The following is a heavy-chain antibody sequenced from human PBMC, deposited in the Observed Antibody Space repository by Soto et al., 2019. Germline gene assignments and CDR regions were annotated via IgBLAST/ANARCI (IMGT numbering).Heavy chain of an antibody. CDR3: AKDMEATVLKGWFDP. V-gene: IGHV3-9*01. CDR2: ISWNSGSI. Sequence: GGSLRLSCAASGFTFDDYAMHWVRQAPGKGLEWVSGISWNSGSIGYADSVKGRFTISRDNAKNSLYLQMNSLRAEDTALYYCAKDMEATVLKGWFDPWGQGTLVTVSS. CDR1: GFTFDDYA. D-gene: IGHD4-17*01. J-gene: IGHJ5*02.